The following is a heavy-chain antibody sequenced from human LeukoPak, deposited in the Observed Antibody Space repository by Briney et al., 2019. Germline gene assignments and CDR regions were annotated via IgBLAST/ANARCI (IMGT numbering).Heavy chain of an antibody. CDR3: TRSGNYYDSRGYPKYYFDY. J-gene: IGHJ4*02. Sequence: PGGSLRLSCTASGFTFGDYAMSWVRQAPGKGLEWVGFIRSKAYGGTTEYAASVKGRFTISRDDSKSIADPQMNSLKTEDTAVYYCTRSGNYYDSRGYPKYYFDYWGQGTLVTVSS. CDR1: GFTFGDYA. D-gene: IGHD3-22*01. CDR2: IRSKAYGGTT. V-gene: IGHV3-49*04.